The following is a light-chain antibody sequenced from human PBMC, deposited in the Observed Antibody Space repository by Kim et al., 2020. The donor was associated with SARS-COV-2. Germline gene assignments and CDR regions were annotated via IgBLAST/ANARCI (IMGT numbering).Light chain of an antibody. J-gene: IGKJ4*01. CDR2: KAS. CDR3: QQYNSYPLT. CDR1: QSMSSW. Sequence: DIQMTQSPSTVSASVGDRVTITCRASQSMSSWLAWYQQKPGKAPTLLIYKASSLESGVPSRFSGSGSGTELTHTINSLQPDDFATYYCQQYNSYPLTFGGGTKVDIK. V-gene: IGKV1-5*03.